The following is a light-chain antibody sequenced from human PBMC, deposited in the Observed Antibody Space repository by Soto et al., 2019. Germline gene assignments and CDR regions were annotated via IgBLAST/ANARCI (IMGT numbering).Light chain of an antibody. CDR2: DVA. Sequence: QSDLTQPRSVSGSPGQSVTISCTGTGNDVGAYNYVSWYQQHPGRPPKLMIYDVASWPSGVPDRFSGSKSGNTASLTISGLQAEDEADYFCCSYAGGYTYLFGTGTKLTVL. CDR3: CSYAGGYTYL. CDR1: GNDVGAYNY. V-gene: IGLV2-11*01. J-gene: IGLJ1*01.